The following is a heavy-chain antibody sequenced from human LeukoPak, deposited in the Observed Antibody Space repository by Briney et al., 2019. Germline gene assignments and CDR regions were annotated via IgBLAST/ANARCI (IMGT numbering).Heavy chain of an antibody. CDR1: GYTFTSYG. Sequence: ASVKVSCKASGYTFTSYGISWVRQAPGQGLEWMGWISAYNGNTSYAQKLQGRVTMTTDTSTSTAFMELRSLRSDDTAVYYCATVYEGYYGSAHHGRPFDYWGQGTLVTVSS. J-gene: IGHJ4*02. V-gene: IGHV1-18*01. CDR3: ATVYEGYYGSAHHGRPFDY. D-gene: IGHD3-10*01. CDR2: ISAYNGNT.